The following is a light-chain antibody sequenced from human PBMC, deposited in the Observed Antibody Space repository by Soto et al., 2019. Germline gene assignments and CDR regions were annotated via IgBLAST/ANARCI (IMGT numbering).Light chain of an antibody. J-gene: IGKJ4*01. Sequence: DIQMTQSPSSLSASVGDSVTITCRASQSISSFLNWYQQKPGKAPKLLIYAASSLQSGVPSRFSGSGSGTDFTLTISSLQPEDFASYYCQQSYSTPFTFGGGTKVEIK. CDR3: QQSYSTPFT. CDR1: QSISSF. V-gene: IGKV1-39*01. CDR2: AAS.